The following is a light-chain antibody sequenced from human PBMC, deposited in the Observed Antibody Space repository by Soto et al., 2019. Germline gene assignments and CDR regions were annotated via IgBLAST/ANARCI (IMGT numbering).Light chain of an antibody. J-gene: IGKJ4*01. CDR2: GAS. CDR3: NQYHSSFT. Sequence: EIVLTQSPGTLSLSPGEGATLSCRASQSVSSSSLTWYQQKRGQAPRLLIYGASTRATGIPDRFSGSGSGTDFTLTISRLEPEDFAVYYRNQYHSSFTFGGGTKVEIK. CDR1: QSVSSSS. V-gene: IGKV3-20*01.